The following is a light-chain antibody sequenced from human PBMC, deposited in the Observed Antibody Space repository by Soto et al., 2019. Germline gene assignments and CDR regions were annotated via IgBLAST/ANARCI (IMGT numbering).Light chain of an antibody. Sequence: DIQMTQSPSTLSASVGDRVTITCRASQSVGSWLAWYQQKPGKAPKYLIYKASILESGVPSRFSGSGSGTEFTLTISSLQPDDFATYYCQQYDAYPWTFGQGTKLEFK. CDR2: KAS. CDR3: QQYDAYPWT. V-gene: IGKV1-5*03. CDR1: QSVGSW. J-gene: IGKJ2*02.